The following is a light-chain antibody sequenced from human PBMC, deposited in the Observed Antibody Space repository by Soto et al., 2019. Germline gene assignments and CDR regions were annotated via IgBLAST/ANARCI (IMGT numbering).Light chain of an antibody. CDR2: AAS. V-gene: IGKV1D-12*01. CDR3: QQYYSYPLT. Sequence: DIQLTGSPSSVSADVGDRVTITCRASQGIGSWLAWYQQQPGKAPKLLIYAASTLQSGVPSRFSGSGSGTDFTLTISSLQPEDFATYYCQQYYSYPLTFGGGTKVDIK. J-gene: IGKJ4*01. CDR1: QGIGSW.